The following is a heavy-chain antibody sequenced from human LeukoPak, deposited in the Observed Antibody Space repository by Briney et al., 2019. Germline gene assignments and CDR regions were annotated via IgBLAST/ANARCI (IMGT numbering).Heavy chain of an antibody. CDR1: GGTFSSYA. CDR2: IIPILGIA. D-gene: IGHD2-15*01. CDR3: ARDLRYCSGGSCPDY. V-gene: IGHV1-69*04. Sequence: GASVKVSCKASGGTFSSYAISWVRQAPGQGLEWMGRIIPILGIANYAQKFQGRVTITADKSTSTAYMELSSLRSEDTAVYYCARDLRYCSGGSCPDYWGQGTLVTVSS. J-gene: IGHJ4*02.